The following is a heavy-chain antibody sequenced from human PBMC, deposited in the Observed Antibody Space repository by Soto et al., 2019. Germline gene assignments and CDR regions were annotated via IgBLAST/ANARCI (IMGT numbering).Heavy chain of an antibody. CDR1: GFTFSSYG. V-gene: IGHV3-33*01. J-gene: IGHJ6*02. CDR2: IWYDGSNK. D-gene: IGHD3-3*01. CDR3: ARELLEDYYYYGMDV. Sequence: QVQLVGSGGGVVQPGRSLRLSCAASGFTFSSYGMHWVRQAPGKGLEWVAVIWYDGSNKYYADSVKGRFTISRDNSKNTLYLQMNSLRAEDTAVYYCARELLEDYYYYGMDVWGQGTTVTVSS.